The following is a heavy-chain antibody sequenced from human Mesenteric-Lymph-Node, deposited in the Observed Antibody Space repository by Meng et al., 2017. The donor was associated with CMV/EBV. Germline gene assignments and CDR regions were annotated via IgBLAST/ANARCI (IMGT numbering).Heavy chain of an antibody. CDR1: GFTVSSNY. D-gene: IGHD3/OR15-3a*01. CDR3: ATSPDFWTAYRY. J-gene: IGHJ4*02. Sequence: GGSLRLSCAASGFTVSSNYMSWVRQAPGKGLEWVSVIYSGGSTYYADSVKGRFTISRDNSKTTLYLQMNSLRAEDTAVYYCATSPDFWTAYRYWGQGTLVTVSS. CDR2: IYSGGST. V-gene: IGHV3-53*05.